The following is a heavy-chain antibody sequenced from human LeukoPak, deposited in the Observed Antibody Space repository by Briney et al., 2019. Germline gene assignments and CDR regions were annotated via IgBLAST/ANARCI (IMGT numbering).Heavy chain of an antibody. CDR2: IGSNSRHM. J-gene: IGHJ3*02. CDR3: ARGIVPAAFDI. Sequence: GGSLRLSCVASAFSFSDSSMNWVRRAPGKGLERLSSIGSNSRHMNYADSAKGRFTISRDNAKNSLYLQMNSLRAEDTAVYYCARGIVPAAFDIWGQGTMVTVSS. V-gene: IGHV3-21*01. CDR1: AFSFSDSS. D-gene: IGHD2-2*01.